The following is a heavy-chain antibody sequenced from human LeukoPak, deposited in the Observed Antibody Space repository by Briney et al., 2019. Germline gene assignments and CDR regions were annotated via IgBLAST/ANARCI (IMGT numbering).Heavy chain of an antibody. V-gene: IGHV2-5*01. J-gene: IGHJ4*02. Sequence: SGPTLVNPPQTLTLTWTLSGFSLSPSGVGVGWIRQPPGKALEWLALIYSNDDKRYSPSLKSRLTIAKDTSKNQVVLRMTNMDTVDTATYYCAHRRLGEPFDYWGQGTLVTVSS. CDR2: IYSNDDK. CDR3: AHRRLGEPFDY. CDR1: GFSLSPSGVG. D-gene: IGHD3-16*01.